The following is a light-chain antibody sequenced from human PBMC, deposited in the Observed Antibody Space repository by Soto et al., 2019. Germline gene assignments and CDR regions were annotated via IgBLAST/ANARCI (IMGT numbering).Light chain of an antibody. V-gene: IGLV2-8*01. J-gene: IGLJ1*01. CDR2: EVT. CDR3: SSFAGYNNYV. CDR1: TRDVGGYNY. Sequence: QSLLTQPPPPPGSPGQSVPIPCPGTTRDVGGYNYVSWYQQHPGKVPKLMIYEVTKRPSGVPDRFSGSKSDNTASLTVSGLQPEDEADYYCSSFAGYNNYVFGTGTKVTVL.